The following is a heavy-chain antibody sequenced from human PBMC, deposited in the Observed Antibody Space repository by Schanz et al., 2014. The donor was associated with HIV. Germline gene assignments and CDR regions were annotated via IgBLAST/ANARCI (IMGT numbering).Heavy chain of an antibody. V-gene: IGHV3-30*18. Sequence: VQLVESGGGVVQPGRSLRLSCAASGFTFGDYGMHWARQAPGKGLQWVAVISYDGINKYYADSVKGRFTISRDNSKNTLYLQMNSLRAEDTAVYYCAKDGSWEAFDVFDIWGQGTMVTVSS. CDR3: AKDGSWEAFDVFDI. D-gene: IGHD1-26*01. CDR1: GFTFGDYG. CDR2: ISYDGINK. J-gene: IGHJ3*02.